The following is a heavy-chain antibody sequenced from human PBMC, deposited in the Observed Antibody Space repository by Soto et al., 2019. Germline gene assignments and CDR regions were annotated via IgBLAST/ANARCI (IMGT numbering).Heavy chain of an antibody. J-gene: IGHJ4*02. CDR1: GATINRGSYY. Sequence: QLQLQESGPGLVKPPETLSLTCSVSGATINRGSYYWGWVRQPPGKGLEWIGSIYYSGNAYYSPSLKYRVTISVDTSKNQFSLKVNSLTSADTAVYYCVRASTLDYWGQGILVTVSS. V-gene: IGHV4-39*01. CDR3: VRASTLDY. CDR2: IYYSGNA.